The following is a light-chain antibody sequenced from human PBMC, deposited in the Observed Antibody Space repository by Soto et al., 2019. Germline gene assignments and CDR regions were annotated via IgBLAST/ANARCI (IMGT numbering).Light chain of an antibody. CDR3: QQRSNWPIT. J-gene: IGKJ5*01. Sequence: EIVMTQSPATLSVSPVERATLSCRASQSVSSNLASYQQKPAHAPSLLIYGASTRATGIPARSSASGSGTEFTLTTSRLEHADFAVYHCQQRSNWPITFGQGTRLEIK. V-gene: IGKV3-15*01. CDR1: QSVSSN. CDR2: GAS.